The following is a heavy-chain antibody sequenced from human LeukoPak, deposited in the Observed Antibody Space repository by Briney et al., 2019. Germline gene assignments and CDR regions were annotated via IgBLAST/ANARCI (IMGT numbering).Heavy chain of an antibody. J-gene: IGHJ4*02. CDR3: VPSPRSGQARGLAH. CDR1: GFTFSSQP. D-gene: IGHD3-3*01. V-gene: IGHV3-64D*09. CDR2: ITNTGGGT. Sequence: GGSLRLSCSASGFTFSSQPMQWARRARGKGLEYVSAITNTGGGTYYADSVKGRFTISRDNSKNTLYLQMSSLRPEDTAVYHCVPSPRSGQARGLAHGGQGTLVTVSS.